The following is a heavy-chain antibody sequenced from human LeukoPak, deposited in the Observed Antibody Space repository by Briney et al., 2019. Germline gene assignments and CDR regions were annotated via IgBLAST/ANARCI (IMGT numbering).Heavy chain of an antibody. CDR1: GGSISSYY. V-gene: IGHV4-59*01. Sequence: SGTLSLTCTVSGGSISSYYWSWIRQPPGKGLEWIGYIYYSGSTNYNPSLKSRVTISVDTSKNQFSLKLSSVTAADTAVYYCARVDSSGWYGSWFDPWGQGTLVTVSS. CDR2: IYYSGST. D-gene: IGHD6-19*01. CDR3: ARVDSSGWYGSWFDP. J-gene: IGHJ5*02.